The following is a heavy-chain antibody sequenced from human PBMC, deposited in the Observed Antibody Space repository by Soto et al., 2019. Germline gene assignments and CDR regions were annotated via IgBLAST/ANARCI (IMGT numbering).Heavy chain of an antibody. J-gene: IGHJ5*02. Sequence: QVQLVESGAEVKKPGSSVKVSCKASGGTFSSYAISWVRQAPGQGLEWMGGISPIFGTANYAQKFQGRVTITADESTSTAYMELSSLRSEDTAVYYCARDRGSSSSQTNWFDPWGQGTLVTVSS. V-gene: IGHV1-69*01. D-gene: IGHD6-6*01. CDR3: ARDRGSSSSQTNWFDP. CDR2: ISPIFGTA. CDR1: GGTFSSYA.